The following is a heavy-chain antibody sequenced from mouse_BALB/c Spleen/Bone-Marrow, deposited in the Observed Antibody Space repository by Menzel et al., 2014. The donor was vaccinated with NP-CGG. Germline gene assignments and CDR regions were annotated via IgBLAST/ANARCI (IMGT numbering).Heavy chain of an antibody. Sequence: QVQLQQSGAELARPGASVKMSCKASGYTFTSYTMHWVKQRPGQGPEWIGYINPSSGYTNYNQKFKDKATLTADKSSSTAYMQLSSLTSEDSAVYYCAAGYYGNSGWFAYWGQGTLVTVSA. D-gene: IGHD2-1*01. CDR2: INPSSGYT. CDR1: GYTFTSYT. J-gene: IGHJ3*01. V-gene: IGHV1-4*01. CDR3: AAGYYGNSGWFAY.